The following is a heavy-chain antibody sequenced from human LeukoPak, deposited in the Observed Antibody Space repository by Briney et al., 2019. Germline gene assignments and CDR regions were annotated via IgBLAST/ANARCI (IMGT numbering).Heavy chain of an antibody. V-gene: IGHV4-39*01. CDR3: ARGGWWELHIDY. Sequence: SETLSLTCTVSGGSISSSSYYWGWIRQPPGKGLEWIGSPYYSGSTYYNPSLKSRVTISVDTSRNQFSLKLSSVTAADTAVYYCARGGWWELHIDYWGQGTPVTVSS. D-gene: IGHD1-26*01. CDR2: PYYSGST. J-gene: IGHJ4*02. CDR1: GGSISSSSYY.